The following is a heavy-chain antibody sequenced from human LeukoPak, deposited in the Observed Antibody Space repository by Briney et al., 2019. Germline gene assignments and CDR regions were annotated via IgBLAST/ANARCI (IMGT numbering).Heavy chain of an antibody. CDR2: ISSNGGST. CDR1: GFTFSSYA. D-gene: IGHD6-13*01. V-gene: IGHV3-64*01. Sequence: GGSLRLSCAGSGFTFSSYAMHWVRQAPGKGLEYVSVISSNGGSTYYANSVKGRFTISRDNSKNTLYLQMGSLRAEDMAVYYCARGYSSSWYYFDHWGQGTLVTVSS. CDR3: ARGYSSSWYYFDH. J-gene: IGHJ4*02.